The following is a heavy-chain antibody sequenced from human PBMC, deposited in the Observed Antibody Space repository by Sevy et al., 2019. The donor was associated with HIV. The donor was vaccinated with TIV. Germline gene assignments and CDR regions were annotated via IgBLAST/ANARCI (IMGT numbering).Heavy chain of an antibody. CDR1: GYTFTGYY. CDR3: ARDKRAISAAAPDWFDP. D-gene: IGHD6-13*01. Sequence: ASVKVSCKASGYTFTGYYIHCVRQAPGQGLEWMGGINPHSGGTNYPQKFQGRVTMTRDTSISTAYMELSRLRSDDTAVYYCARDKRAISAAAPDWFDPWGQGTPVTVSS. V-gene: IGHV1-2*02. J-gene: IGHJ5*02. CDR2: INPHSGGT.